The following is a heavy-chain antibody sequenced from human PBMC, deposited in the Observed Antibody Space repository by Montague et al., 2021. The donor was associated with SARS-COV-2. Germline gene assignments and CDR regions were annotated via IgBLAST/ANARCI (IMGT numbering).Heavy chain of an antibody. CDR1: GGSVGSSHYY. CDR3: ARGLYNWNYEHWFDT. V-gene: IGHV4-39*01. J-gene: IGHJ5*02. Sequence: SETLSLTCTVSGGSVGSSHYYWAWIRQPPGKGLEWIGTIYYSGSTYYNPSPQSRVTIDVDASTNQSSLKLHSVTAADTAVYFCARGLYNWNYEHWFDTWGQGTLVTVSS. D-gene: IGHD1-7*01. CDR2: IYYSGST.